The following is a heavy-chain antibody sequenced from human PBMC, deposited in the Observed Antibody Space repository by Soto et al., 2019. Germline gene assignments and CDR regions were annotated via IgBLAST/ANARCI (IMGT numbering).Heavy chain of an antibody. CDR2: IKTDGIST. V-gene: IGHV3-74*01. D-gene: IGHD6-19*01. Sequence: EVQLVESGGGLVQPGGSLRLSCAASGFTFSSNWMHWVRQAPGEGLVWVSRIKTDGISTTYADSVKGRFTISRDNAQNTLHLQMSTLRAEVSDVYYCARVPRVAGDYDFGWWGQGTAVTVPS. CDR1: GFTFSSNW. J-gene: IGHJ4*02. CDR3: ARVPRVAGDYDFGW.